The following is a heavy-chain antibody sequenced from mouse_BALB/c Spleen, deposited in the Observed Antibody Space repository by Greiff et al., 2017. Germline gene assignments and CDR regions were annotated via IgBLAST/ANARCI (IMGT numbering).Heavy chain of an antibody. CDR3: TYGYYSFAY. CDR2: INPSNGDT. Sequence: QVQLQQSGAELVKPGASVKLSCKASGYTFTSYYMYWVKQRPGQGLEWIGEINPSNGDTNFNEKFKSKATLTVDKSSSTAYMQLSSLTSKASAVYYCTYGYYSFAYWGQGTLVTVSA. D-gene: IGHD2-3*01. CDR1: GYTFTSYY. J-gene: IGHJ3*01. V-gene: IGHV1S81*02.